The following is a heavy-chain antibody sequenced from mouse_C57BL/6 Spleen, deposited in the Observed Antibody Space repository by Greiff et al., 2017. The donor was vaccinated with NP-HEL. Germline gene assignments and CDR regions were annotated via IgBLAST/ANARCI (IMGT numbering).Heavy chain of an antibody. D-gene: IGHD2-3*01. Sequence: EVQRVESGGGLVQPGGSLSLSCAASGFTFTDYYMSWVRQPPGKALEWLGFIRNKANGYTTEYSASVKGRFTISRDNSQSILYLQMNALRAEDSATYYWARYGRDGFDYWGQGTTLTVSS. V-gene: IGHV7-3*01. CDR1: GFTFTDYY. CDR2: IRNKANGYTT. CDR3: ARYGRDGFDY. J-gene: IGHJ2*01.